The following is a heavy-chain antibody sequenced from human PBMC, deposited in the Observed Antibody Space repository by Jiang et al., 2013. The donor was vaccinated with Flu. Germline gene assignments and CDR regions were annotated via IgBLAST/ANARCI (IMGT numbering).Heavy chain of an antibody. J-gene: IGHJ5*02. Sequence: SGAEVKKPGASVKVSCKASGYTFTSYAMHWVRQARGQGLEWMGWVNPSSGGTKYAEKFEGWVTMTRDTSITTVYLELSSLKSDDTAIYFCAKEGKEGGYFDPWGQGTLVTVSS. CDR2: VNPSSGGT. CDR1: GYTFTSYA. D-gene: IGHD1-1*01. V-gene: IGHV1-2*04. CDR3: AKEGKEGGYFDP.